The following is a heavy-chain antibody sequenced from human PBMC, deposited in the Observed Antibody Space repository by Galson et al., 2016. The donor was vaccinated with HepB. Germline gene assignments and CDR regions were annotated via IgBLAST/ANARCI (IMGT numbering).Heavy chain of an antibody. V-gene: IGHV3-64D*06. Sequence: SLRLSCAASGFTLINYAMHWVRQAPGEGLEYVSTISTNGGYTNYADSVKGRFTISRDNSKNTLYLQMSSLRPEDTAVYYCVKGGYYDRKGFDYWGQGTLVTVSS. J-gene: IGHJ4*02. CDR2: ISTNGGYT. CDR1: GFTLINYA. D-gene: IGHD3-22*01. CDR3: VKGGYYDRKGFDY.